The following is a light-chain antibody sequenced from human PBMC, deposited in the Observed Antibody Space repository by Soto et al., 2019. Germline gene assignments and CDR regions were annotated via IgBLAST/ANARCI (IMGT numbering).Light chain of an antibody. Sequence: QSALTQPRSVSGSPGQSVTISCTGTSSDVGGYNYVSWYQQHPGKAPKLMIYDVGKRPSGVPDRFSGSKSGNTASLTISGLQAEDEADYYCCSYAGSDTYVFVTGTKVTVL. CDR2: DVG. V-gene: IGLV2-11*01. CDR3: CSYAGSDTYV. CDR1: SSDVGGYNY. J-gene: IGLJ1*01.